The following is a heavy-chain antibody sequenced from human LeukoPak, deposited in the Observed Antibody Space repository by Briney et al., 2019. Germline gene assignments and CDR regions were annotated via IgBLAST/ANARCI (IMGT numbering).Heavy chain of an antibody. D-gene: IGHD3-16*01. V-gene: IGHV3-21*04. CDR3: ARDLLGGARGYYYYMDV. Sequence: PGGSLRLSCAASGFTFSTYSMNWVRQAPGKGLEWVSSISSSSSCIYYADSVKGRFTISRDNAKNSLYLQMNSLRAEDTAVYYCARDLLGGARGYYYYMDVWGKGTTVTVSS. CDR2: ISSSSSCI. J-gene: IGHJ6*03. CDR1: GFTFSTYS.